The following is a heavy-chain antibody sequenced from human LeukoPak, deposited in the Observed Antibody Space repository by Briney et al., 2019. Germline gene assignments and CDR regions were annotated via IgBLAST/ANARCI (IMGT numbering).Heavy chain of an antibody. CDR2: IRYDGSNK. D-gene: IGHD6-13*01. J-gene: IGHJ4*02. CDR1: GFTFSSYG. CDR3: AKGRAIAAAGSPRFDY. Sequence: AGGSLRLSCAASGFTFSSYGMHWVRQAPGKGLEWVAFIRYDGSNKYYADSVKGRFTISRDNSKNTLYLQMNSLRAEDTAVYYCAKGRAIAAAGSPRFDYWGQGTLVTVSS. V-gene: IGHV3-30*02.